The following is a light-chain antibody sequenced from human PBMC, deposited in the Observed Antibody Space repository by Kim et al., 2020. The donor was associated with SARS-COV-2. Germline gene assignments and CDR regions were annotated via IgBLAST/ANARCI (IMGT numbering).Light chain of an antibody. V-gene: IGKV1-39*01. J-gene: IGKJ4*01. CDR3: QQYYYTPLT. CDR2: AAS. CDR1: QRISNL. Sequence: DTQMTQSPSSLSASVGDRVTITCRASQRISNLLSWYQQKSGRAPKLLIYAASSLQSGVPSRFSGSGSGTDFTLTISSLQPEDFATYYCQQYYYTPLTFGGGTKVNIK.